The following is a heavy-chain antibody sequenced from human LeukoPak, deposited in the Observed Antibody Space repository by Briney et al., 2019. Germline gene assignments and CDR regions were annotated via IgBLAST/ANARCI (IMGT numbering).Heavy chain of an antibody. Sequence: ASVKVSCKASGYTFTSYTMHWVRQAPGQRLEWMGWINAGNGNTRYSQKFQGRVTITSDTSASTTYMELSSLRSEDTAVYYCARDGPFDPWGQGTLVTVSS. V-gene: IGHV1-3*01. J-gene: IGHJ5*02. CDR3: ARDGPFDP. CDR2: INAGNGNT. CDR1: GYTFTSYT.